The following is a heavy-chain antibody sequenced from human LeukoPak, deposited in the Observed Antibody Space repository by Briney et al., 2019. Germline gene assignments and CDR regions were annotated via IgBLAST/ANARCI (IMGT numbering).Heavy chain of an antibody. CDR2: IYPVDSTT. V-gene: IGHV5-51*01. D-gene: IGHD6-13*01. Sequence: GESLKISCKGSGYSFTSYWIAWVRQMPGNGLEWMAIIYPVDSTTRYSPSFQGQVTISVDKSISTAYLQWSALKASDTAIYYCAITQYITSFDYWGQGSLVTISS. CDR1: GYSFTSYW. CDR3: AITQYITSFDY. J-gene: IGHJ4*02.